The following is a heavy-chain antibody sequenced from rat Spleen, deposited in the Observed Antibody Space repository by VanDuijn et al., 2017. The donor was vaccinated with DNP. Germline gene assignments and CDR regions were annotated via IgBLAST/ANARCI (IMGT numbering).Heavy chain of an antibody. V-gene: IGHV5-7*01. CDR2: INYDGSST. Sequence: EVQLVESGGGLVQPGRSLKLSCAASGFTFSDYYMAWVRQSPKKDLEWVATINYDGSSTHYRDSVKGRFIFSRDNAKNTQYLQMDSLRSEDTATYYCARQGGYWGQGVMVTVSS. CDR1: GFTFSDYY. CDR3: ARQGGY. J-gene: IGHJ2*01.